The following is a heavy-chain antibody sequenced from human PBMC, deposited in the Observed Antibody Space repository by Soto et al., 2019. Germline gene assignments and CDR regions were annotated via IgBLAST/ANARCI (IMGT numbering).Heavy chain of an antibody. CDR3: ARIFSGWYVRPDAFDI. D-gene: IGHD6-19*01. CDR2: TYYRSKWYN. Sequence: SQTLSLTCAISGDSVSSNSAAWNWIRQSPSRGLEWLGGTYYRSKWYNDYAVSVKSRITINPDTSKNQFSLQLNSVTPEDTAVYYCARIFSGWYVRPDAFDIWGQGTMVTVS. CDR1: GDSVSSNSAA. V-gene: IGHV6-1*01. J-gene: IGHJ3*02.